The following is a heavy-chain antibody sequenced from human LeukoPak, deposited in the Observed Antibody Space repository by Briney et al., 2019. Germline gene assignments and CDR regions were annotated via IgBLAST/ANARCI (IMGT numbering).Heavy chain of an antibody. CDR2: INPNSGGT. Sequence: ASVKVSCKASGYTFTGYYMHWVRQAPGQGLEWMGRINPNSGGTNYAQKLQGRVTMTTDTSTSTAYMELRSLRSDDTAVYYCARTLTIFGVVVGNPDYWGQGTLVTVSS. CDR1: GYTFTGYY. J-gene: IGHJ4*02. CDR3: ARTLTIFGVVVGNPDY. D-gene: IGHD3-3*01. V-gene: IGHV1-2*06.